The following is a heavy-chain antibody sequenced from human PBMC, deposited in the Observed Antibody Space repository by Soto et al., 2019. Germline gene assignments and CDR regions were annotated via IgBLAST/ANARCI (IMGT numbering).Heavy chain of an antibody. D-gene: IGHD3-22*01. V-gene: IGHV4-31*03. Sequence: QVQLQESGPGLVKPSQTLSLTCTVSGGSISSGGYYWSWIRQHPGKGLEWIGYIYYSGSTYYNPAPKTRVTISVDTSKNQFSLKLSSVTTADTAVYYCARGSYYHNSGYYGPWCQGTLVIVSS. CDR2: IYYSGST. J-gene: IGHJ5*01. CDR3: ARGSYYHNSGYYGP. CDR1: GGSISSGGYY.